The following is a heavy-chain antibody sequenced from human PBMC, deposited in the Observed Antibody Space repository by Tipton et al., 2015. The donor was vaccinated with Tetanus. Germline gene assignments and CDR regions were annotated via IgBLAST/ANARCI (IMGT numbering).Heavy chain of an antibody. Sequence: SLRLSCAASGFTFSSYAMHWVRQAPGKGLEWVAVISYDGSNKYYADSVKGRFTISRDNSKNTLYLQMNGLRAEDTAVYYCAREFTVWGQGTLVTVSS. CDR1: GFTFSSYA. J-gene: IGHJ4*02. V-gene: IGHV3-30-3*01. D-gene: IGHD4-17*01. CDR3: AREFTV. CDR2: ISYDGSNK.